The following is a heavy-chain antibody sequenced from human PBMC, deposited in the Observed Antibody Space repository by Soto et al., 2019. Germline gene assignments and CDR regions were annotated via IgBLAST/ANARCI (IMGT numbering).Heavy chain of an antibody. J-gene: IGHJ6*02. Sequence: QVQLLQSGAEVKKPGSSVKVSCKVSGGAFTNYSLNWVRHAPGQGLEWLGGIIPLHNTSNYSLKLLGRGSFNADISSNTVYMHLSGLTSDDTATYYCAIWSNWNPLYYRGMDVWGQGTTVTVSS. V-gene: IGHV1-69*06. D-gene: IGHD1-20*01. CDR1: GGAFTNYS. CDR3: AIWSNWNPLYYRGMDV. CDR2: IIPLHNTS.